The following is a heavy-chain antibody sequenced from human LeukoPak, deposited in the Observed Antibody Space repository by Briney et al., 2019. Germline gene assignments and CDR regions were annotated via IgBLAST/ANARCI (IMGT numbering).Heavy chain of an antibody. V-gene: IGHV3-30-3*01. CDR3: ARVNAVVVVPAAMKY. CDR2: ISYDGSNK. J-gene: IGHJ4*02. Sequence: GGSLRLSCAASGFTFSSCAMHWVRQAPGKGLEWVAVISYDGSNKYYADSVKGRFTISRDNSKNTLYLQMNSLRAEDTAVYYCARVNAVVVVPAAMKYWGQGTLVTVSS. D-gene: IGHD2-2*01. CDR1: GFTFSSCA.